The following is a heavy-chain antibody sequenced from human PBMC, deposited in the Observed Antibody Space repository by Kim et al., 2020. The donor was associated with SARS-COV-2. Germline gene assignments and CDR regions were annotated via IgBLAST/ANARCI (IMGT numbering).Heavy chain of an antibody. Sequence: GGSLRLSCAASGFTFSNAWMNWVRQAPGKGLEWVGRIKSKTDGGTTDYAAPVKGRFTISRDDSKNTLYLQMNSLKTEDTAVYYCGNYGDYVLIGMDVWGQGTTVTVSS. CDR2: IKSKTDGGTT. CDR1: GFTFSNAW. D-gene: IGHD4-17*01. J-gene: IGHJ6*02. V-gene: IGHV3-15*01. CDR3: GNYGDYVLIGMDV.